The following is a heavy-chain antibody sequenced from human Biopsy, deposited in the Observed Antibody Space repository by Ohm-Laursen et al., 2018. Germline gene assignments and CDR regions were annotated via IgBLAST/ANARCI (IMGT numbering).Heavy chain of an antibody. D-gene: IGHD2/OR15-2a*01. CDR1: GGSMSSYY. Sequence: SDTLSLTCPVSGGSMSSYYWTWIRQPPGKGLEWIGYIYNSGSTNYNPSLKSRVTISVDTSKNQFSLRLNSVTAADTAVYYCARATNSTGWPYYYFYGMDVWGQGTTVTVSS. J-gene: IGHJ6*02. CDR2: IYNSGST. CDR3: ARATNSTGWPYYYFYGMDV. V-gene: IGHV4-59*07.